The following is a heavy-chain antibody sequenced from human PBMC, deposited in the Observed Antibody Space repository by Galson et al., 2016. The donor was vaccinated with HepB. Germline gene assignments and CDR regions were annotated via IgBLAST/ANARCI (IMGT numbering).Heavy chain of an antibody. CDR3: ARDLNSAWYPLDS. CDR1: GDSVSSNSAA. J-gene: IGHJ4*02. D-gene: IGHD6-19*01. Sequence: CAISGDSVSSNSAAWNWIRQSPSRGLEWLGRTYYRSKWYHDYAVSVKSRITINPDTSKNQFSLHLNSVTPEDTAVYYCARDLNSAWYPLDSWGQGTLVTVSS. V-gene: IGHV6-1*01. CDR2: TYYRSKWYH.